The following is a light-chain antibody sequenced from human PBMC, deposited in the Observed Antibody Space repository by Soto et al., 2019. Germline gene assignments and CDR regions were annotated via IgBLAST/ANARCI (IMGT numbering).Light chain of an antibody. CDR3: QQYDTSPIT. V-gene: IGKV3-20*01. CDR1: QSVSSSF. Sequence: EIVLTQSPGILSLSPGERATLSCRASQSVSSSFLAWYQQKPGQAPRILIYGASTRATGIPDRFSGSGSETEFSLTISRLEPEDFALYYCQQYDTSPITFGQGTRLQIK. J-gene: IGKJ5*01. CDR2: GAS.